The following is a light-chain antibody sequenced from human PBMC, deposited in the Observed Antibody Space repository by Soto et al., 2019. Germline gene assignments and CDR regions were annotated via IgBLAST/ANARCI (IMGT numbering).Light chain of an antibody. CDR1: SSDVGGYHY. CDR3: SSYTGSSTML. CDR2: GVS. V-gene: IGLV2-14*03. Sequence: QSALTQPASVSGSPGQSITISCTGTSSDVGGYHYVSWYQHHPGKAPELMIYGVSNRPSGVSNRFSGSKSGNTASLTISGLQAEDEADYYCSSYTGSSTMLFGGGTKLTVL. J-gene: IGLJ2*01.